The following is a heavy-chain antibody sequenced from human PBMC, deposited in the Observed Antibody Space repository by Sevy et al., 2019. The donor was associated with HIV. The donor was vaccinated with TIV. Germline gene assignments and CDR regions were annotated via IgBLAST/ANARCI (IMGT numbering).Heavy chain of an antibody. D-gene: IGHD3-3*01. J-gene: IGHJ4*02. Sequence: GGSLRLSCAVSGFRFDYYAMTWVRQAPGKGLEWVSTISSNGLSTYYTDSVKGRFTIFGDNFKNSMYLQMNSLRVEDTAVYFCAKDVPRDFWSAYSPGYFDYWGQGSLVTVSS. CDR3: AKDVPRDFWSAYSPGYFDY. CDR2: ISSNGLST. CDR1: GFRFDYYA. V-gene: IGHV3-23*01.